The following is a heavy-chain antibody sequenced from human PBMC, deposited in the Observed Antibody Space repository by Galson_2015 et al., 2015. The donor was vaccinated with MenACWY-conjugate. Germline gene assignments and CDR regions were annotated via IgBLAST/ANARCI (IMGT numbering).Heavy chain of an antibody. D-gene: IGHD1-26*01. CDR1: GFTFSSYA. CDR2: IRYDGSEK. Sequence: SLRLSCAASGFTFSSYAMHWVRQAPGKGLEWVAFIRYDGSEKYYADSVRGRFTISRDNSKNTLYLQMNSLRSEDTAVYYCAKDRSSEYFQHWGQGTLVTVSS. V-gene: IGHV3-30*02. J-gene: IGHJ1*01. CDR3: AKDRSSEYFQH.